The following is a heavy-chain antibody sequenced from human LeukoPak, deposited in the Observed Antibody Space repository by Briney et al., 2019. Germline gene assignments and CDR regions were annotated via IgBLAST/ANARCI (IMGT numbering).Heavy chain of an antibody. V-gene: IGHV3-49*03. J-gene: IGHJ3*02. Sequence: GSLRLSCTASGFTFGDYAMTWFRRGPGRGLEWVGFIRSKVYGETTEFAASVKGRFTLSRDDSKSIAYLQMNSLKNEDTAVYYCTGDKLDTGSSHDAFDIWGQGTMVTVSS. CDR2: IRSKVYGETT. CDR3: TGDKLDTGSSHDAFDI. D-gene: IGHD1-26*01. CDR1: GFTFGDYA.